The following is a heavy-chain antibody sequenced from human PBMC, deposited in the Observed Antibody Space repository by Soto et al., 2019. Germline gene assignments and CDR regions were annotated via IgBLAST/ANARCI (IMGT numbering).Heavy chain of an antibody. CDR3: ARDSGWDIVVVVAEMNDY. J-gene: IGHJ4*02. CDR2: ISAYNGNT. V-gene: IGHV1-18*01. Sequence: QVQLVQSGAEVKKPGASVKVCCKASGYTFTSYGISWVRQAPGQGLEWMGWISAYNGNTNYAQKLQGRVTMTTDTATRTAYMELRSLRSDDTAVYYCARDSGWDIVVVVAEMNDYWGQGTLVTVSS. D-gene: IGHD2-15*01. CDR1: GYTFTSYG.